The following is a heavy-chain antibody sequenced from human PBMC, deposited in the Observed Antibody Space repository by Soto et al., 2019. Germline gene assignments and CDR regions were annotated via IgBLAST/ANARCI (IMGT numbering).Heavy chain of an antibody. J-gene: IGHJ4*02. CDR3: ASHPTYSSSSALDY. CDR2: IIPIFGTA. V-gene: IGHV1-69*13. Sequence: GASVKVSCKASGGTFSSYAISWVRQAPGQGLEWMGGIIPIFGTANYAQKFQGRVTITADESTSTAYMELSSLRSEDTAVYYCASHPTYSSSSALDYWGQGTLVTVSS. CDR1: GGTFSSYA. D-gene: IGHD6-6*01.